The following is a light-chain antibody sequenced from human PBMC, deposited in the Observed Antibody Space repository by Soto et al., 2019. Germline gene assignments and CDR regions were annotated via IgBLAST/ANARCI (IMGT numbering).Light chain of an antibody. Sequence: EIVMTQSPATLSVTPGERATLSCRASQSVSSNLAWYQQKPGQAPRLLIYGASTRATGIPARFSGSGSGTEFTLTISSLQSEDFAVYYCQQYNNWPWPFGQGTKADIK. J-gene: IGKJ1*01. CDR1: QSVSSN. CDR2: GAS. V-gene: IGKV3-15*01. CDR3: QQYNNWPWP.